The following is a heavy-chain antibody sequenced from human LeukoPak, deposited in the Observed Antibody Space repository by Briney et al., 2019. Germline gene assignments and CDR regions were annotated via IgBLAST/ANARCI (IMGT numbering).Heavy chain of an antibody. Sequence: ASVKVSCKASGYTFIGYYIHWVRQAPGQGLEWMGWINPDSGGTHYAQKFQGRVTMTRDTSISTAYMELSRLRSDDTAVYYCARGSAGRPYYFDYWGQGTLVTVSS. CDR2: INPDSGGT. V-gene: IGHV1-2*02. CDR1: GYTFIGYY. J-gene: IGHJ4*02. CDR3: ARGSAGRPYYFDY.